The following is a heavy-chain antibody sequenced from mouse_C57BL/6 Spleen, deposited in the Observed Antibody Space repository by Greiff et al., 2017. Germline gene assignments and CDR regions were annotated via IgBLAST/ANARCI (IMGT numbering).Heavy chain of an antibody. V-gene: IGHV3-6*01. CDR3: ASVVYWYFDV. CDR2: ISYDGSN. CDR1: GYSITSGYY. J-gene: IGHJ1*03. D-gene: IGHD1-1*01. Sequence: DVKLQESGPGLVKPSQSLSLTCSVTGYSITSGYYWNWIRQFPGNKLEWMGYISYDGSNNYNPSLKNRISITRDTSKNQFFLKLNSVTTEDTATYYCASVVYWYFDVWGTGTTVTVSS.